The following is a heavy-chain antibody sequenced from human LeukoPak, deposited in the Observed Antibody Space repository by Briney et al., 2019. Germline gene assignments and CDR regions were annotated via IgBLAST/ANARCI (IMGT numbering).Heavy chain of an antibody. CDR3: ARQTIRYFDY. J-gene: IGHJ4*02. D-gene: IGHD1-14*01. CDR2: IYYSGST. V-gene: IGHV4-39*01. Sequence: SETLSLTCTVSGGSISSSSYYWGWIRQPPGKGLEWIGSIYYSGSTYYNPSLKSRVTISVDTSKNQSSLKLSSVTAADTAVYYCARQTIRYFDYWGQGTLVTVSS. CDR1: GGSISSSSYY.